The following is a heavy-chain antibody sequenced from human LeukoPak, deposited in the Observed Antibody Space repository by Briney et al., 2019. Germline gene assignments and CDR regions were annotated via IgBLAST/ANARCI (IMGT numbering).Heavy chain of an antibody. CDR2: INPNSGGT. CDR3: ARSRRSYSSVLADFDY. D-gene: IGHD6-19*01. V-gene: IGHV1-2*02. J-gene: IGHJ4*02. CDR1: GYTFTGYY. Sequence: ASVKVSCKASGYTFTGYYMHWVRQAPGQGLEWMGWINPNSGGTNYAQKFQGRVTMTRDTSISTAYMELSRLRSDDTAVYYCARSRRSYSSVLADFDYWGQGTLVTVSS.